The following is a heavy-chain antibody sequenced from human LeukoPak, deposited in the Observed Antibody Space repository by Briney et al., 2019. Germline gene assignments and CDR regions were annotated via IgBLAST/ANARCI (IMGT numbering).Heavy chain of an antibody. CDR1: GFTFSSYS. D-gene: IGHD6-13*01. CDR2: ISSSSSYI. Sequence: GGSLRLSCAASGFTFSSYSMNWVRQAPGKGLEWVSSISSSSSYIYYADSVKGRFTISRDNAKNSLYLQMNSLRAEDTAVYYCARWSSSSWYFFPWGQGTLSPSPQ. CDR3: ARWSSSSWYFFP. J-gene: IGHJ5*02. V-gene: IGHV3-21*01.